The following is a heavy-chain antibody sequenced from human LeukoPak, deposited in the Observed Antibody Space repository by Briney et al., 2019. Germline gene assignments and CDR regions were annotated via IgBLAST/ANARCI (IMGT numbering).Heavy chain of an antibody. CDR2: IYYGGST. Sequence: SETLSLTCTVSGGSVSSNTYYWSWIRQPPGKGLEWIGYIYYGGSTNYNPSLKSRVTISVDTSKTQFSLKLSSVTAADTAVYYRARLGVSSAAFDIWGQGTMVTVSS. CDR3: ARLGVSSAAFDI. CDR1: GGSVSSNTYY. J-gene: IGHJ3*02. D-gene: IGHD3-16*01. V-gene: IGHV4-61*01.